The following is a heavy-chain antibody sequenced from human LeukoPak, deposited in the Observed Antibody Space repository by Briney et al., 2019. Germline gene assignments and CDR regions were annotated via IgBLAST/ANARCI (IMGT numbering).Heavy chain of an antibody. J-gene: IGHJ3*02. CDR1: GFTFDDYA. CDR3: AKGGGSLIGAFDI. Sequence: GGSLRLSCAASGFTFDDYAMHWVRQAPGKGLEWVSGISWNSGSIGYADPVKGRFTISRDNAKNSLYLQMNSLRAEDTALYYCAKGGGSLIGAFDIWGQGTMVTVSS. D-gene: IGHD2-15*01. V-gene: IGHV3-9*01. CDR2: ISWNSGSI.